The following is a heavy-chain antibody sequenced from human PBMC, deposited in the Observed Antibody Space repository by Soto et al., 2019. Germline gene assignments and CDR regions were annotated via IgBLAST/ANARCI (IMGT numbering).Heavy chain of an antibody. CDR2: ISAYNGNT. D-gene: IGHD6-6*01. Sequence: QVQLVQSGAEVKKPGASVKVSCKASGYTFTSYGISWVRQAPGQGLEWMGWISAYNGNTNYAQKLQGRVTMTTDTSTSTAYMELRSLRSDDTAVYYCARLGGSSSPPQGGGDPTYYYYYGMDVWGQGTTVTVSS. CDR3: ARLGGSSSPPQGGGDPTYYYYYGMDV. J-gene: IGHJ6*02. V-gene: IGHV1-18*01. CDR1: GYTFTSYG.